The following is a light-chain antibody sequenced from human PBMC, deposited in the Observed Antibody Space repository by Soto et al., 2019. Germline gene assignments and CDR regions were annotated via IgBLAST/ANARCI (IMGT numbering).Light chain of an antibody. CDR3: QQYDHLPRT. V-gene: IGKV1-33*01. J-gene: IGKJ1*01. Sequence: DIQMIQSPSPLSASVGDRVTITCQASQEISNYLNWYQQKPGKAPKLLIYDASNLERGVPSRFSGRGSGTYFTLTISSLQPEDFATYYCQQYDHLPRTFGRGTKVVIK. CDR2: DAS. CDR1: QEISNY.